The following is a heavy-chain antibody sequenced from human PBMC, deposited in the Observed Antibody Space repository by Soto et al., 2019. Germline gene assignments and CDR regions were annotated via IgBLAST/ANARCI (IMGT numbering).Heavy chain of an antibody. CDR1: GGSISSSSYY. CDR2: IYYSGNT. V-gene: IGHV4-39*01. D-gene: IGHD2-15*01. Sequence: QLQLQESGPGLVKPSETLSLTCTVSGGSISSSSYYWGWVRQPPGKGLEWIGSIYYSGNTHYNPSLRSRVTISVDTSKNQFSLRLSSLTAADTAVYYCTRIYYSAAACYHFDYWGQGTLVTVSS. J-gene: IGHJ4*02. CDR3: TRIYYSAAACYHFDY.